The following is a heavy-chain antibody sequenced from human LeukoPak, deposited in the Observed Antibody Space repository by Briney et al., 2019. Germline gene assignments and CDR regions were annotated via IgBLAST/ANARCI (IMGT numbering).Heavy chain of an antibody. CDR1: GFTFSSYA. CDR2: ISYDGSNK. Sequence: WGSLRLSCAASGFTFSSYAMHWVRQAPGKGLEWVAVISYDGSNKYYADSVKGRFTISRDNSKNTLYLQMNSLRAEDTAVYYCARGPVAASEDYWGQGTLVTVSS. D-gene: IGHD2-15*01. V-gene: IGHV3-30-3*01. CDR3: ARGPVAASEDY. J-gene: IGHJ4*02.